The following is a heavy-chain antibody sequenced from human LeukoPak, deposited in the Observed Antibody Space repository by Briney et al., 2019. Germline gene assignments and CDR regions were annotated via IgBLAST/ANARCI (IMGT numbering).Heavy chain of an antibody. CDR3: ARNMDYYGSGRD. CDR1: GGSISSGSYY. V-gene: IGHV4-61*05. CDR2: IYYSGST. J-gene: IGHJ4*02. D-gene: IGHD3-10*01. Sequence: SETLSLTCTVSGGSISSGSYYWGWIRQPPGKGLEWIGYIYYSGSTNYNPSLKSRVTISVDTSKDQFSLKPSSVTAADTAVYYCARNMDYYGSGRDWGQGTLVTVSS.